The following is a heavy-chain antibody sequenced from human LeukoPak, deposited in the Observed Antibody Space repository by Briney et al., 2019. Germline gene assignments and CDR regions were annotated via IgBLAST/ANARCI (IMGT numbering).Heavy chain of an antibody. V-gene: IGHV1-24*01. CDR2: FDPEDGET. Sequence: ASVKVSCKVSGYTLTELSMHWVRQAPGTGLEWMGGFDPEDGETIYAQKFQGRVTMTEDTSTDTAYMELSSLRSEDTAVYYCATSAGRGYSYGSAPYFDYWGQGTLVTVSS. J-gene: IGHJ4*02. D-gene: IGHD5-18*01. CDR1: GYTLTELS. CDR3: ATSAGRGYSYGSAPYFDY.